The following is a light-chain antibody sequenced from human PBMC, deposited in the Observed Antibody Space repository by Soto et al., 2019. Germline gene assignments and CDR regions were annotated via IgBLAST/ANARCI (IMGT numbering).Light chain of an antibody. CDR2: GAS. J-gene: IGKJ2*02. V-gene: IGKV3-20*01. Sequence: DIVLTQSPGTLSLSPGDRATLSCRASQSVSSSYLAWYQQKPGPAPRLLIYGASSRATGIPDRFSGSGSGTDFTLTISRLEPEDFAVYYCQQYGSSPRTFGQGTKLEIK. CDR1: QSVSSSY. CDR3: QQYGSSPRT.